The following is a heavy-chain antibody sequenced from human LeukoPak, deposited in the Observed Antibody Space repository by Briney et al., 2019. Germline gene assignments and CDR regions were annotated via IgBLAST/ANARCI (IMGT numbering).Heavy chain of an antibody. V-gene: IGHV3-74*01. Sequence: PGGSLRLSCAASGFSISTYWMHWVRQAPGKGLVWVSRIKADGSSTTYADSVKGRFTISRDNAKNTLFLQMNSLRAEDTAVYYCARSPNCGGDCFWGQGTLVTVSS. J-gene: IGHJ4*02. CDR2: IKADGSST. CDR3: ARSPNCGGDCF. CDR1: GFSISTYW. D-gene: IGHD2-21*02.